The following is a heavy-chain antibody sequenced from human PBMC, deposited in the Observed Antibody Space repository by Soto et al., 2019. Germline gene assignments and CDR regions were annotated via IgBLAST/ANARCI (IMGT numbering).Heavy chain of an antibody. Sequence: PSETLSLTCTVSGGSISSGGSGGYYWSWIRQHPGKGLEWIGYIYYSGGTYYNPSLKSRVTISADTSKNQFSLKLSSVSAADTAVYYCTRDGGALAVYHWGQGTLVTVSS. D-gene: IGHD6-19*01. CDR3: TRDGGALAVYH. CDR2: IYYSGGT. J-gene: IGHJ5*02. V-gene: IGHV4-31*03. CDR1: GGSISSGGSGGYY.